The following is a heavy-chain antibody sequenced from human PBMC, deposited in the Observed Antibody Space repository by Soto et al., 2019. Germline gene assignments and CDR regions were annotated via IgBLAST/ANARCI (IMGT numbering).Heavy chain of an antibody. J-gene: IGHJ4*02. CDR2: IYYSGST. CDR1: GGSISSSSYY. V-gene: IGHV4-39*01. Sequence: SETLSLTCTVSGGSISSSSYYWGWIRQPPGKGLEWIGGIYYSGSTYYNPSLKSRVTISVDTSKNQFSLKLTSVTAADTAVYYCARHLPRIAVTGIDYWGQGTLVTVSS. D-gene: IGHD6-19*01. CDR3: ARHLPRIAVTGIDY.